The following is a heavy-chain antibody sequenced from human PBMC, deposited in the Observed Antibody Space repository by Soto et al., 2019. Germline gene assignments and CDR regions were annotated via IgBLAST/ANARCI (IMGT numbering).Heavy chain of an antibody. CDR2: INANGIDT. CDR3: VRATYFSDSSGYTRCFDY. V-gene: IGHV3-23*01. D-gene: IGHD3-22*01. Sequence: GGSLRLSCAASGFTFRYHGMSWVRQAPGKGLEWVSTINANGIDTHYPDSVKGRFTISRDNSRNTLDLQMNSLKTEDTAVYYCVRATYFSDSSGYTRCFDYWGQGTLVTVS. J-gene: IGHJ4*02. CDR1: GFTFRYHG.